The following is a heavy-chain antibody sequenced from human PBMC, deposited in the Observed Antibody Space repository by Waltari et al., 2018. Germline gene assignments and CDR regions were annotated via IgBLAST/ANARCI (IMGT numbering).Heavy chain of an antibody. J-gene: IGHJ6*03. D-gene: IGHD4-17*01. CDR1: GFTFSDHY. Sequence: EVQLVESGGGLVQPGGSLRLSCAASGFTFSDHYMDWVRQAPGKGLEWVGRTRNKANSTTTEYDASVRGRFTISRDDSKHSLYLQMNSLKTEDTAVYYCARSGPYGDYHYYYYYYMDVWGKGTTVTVSS. CDR2: TRNKANSTTT. V-gene: IGHV3-72*01. CDR3: ARSGPYGDYHYYYYYYMDV.